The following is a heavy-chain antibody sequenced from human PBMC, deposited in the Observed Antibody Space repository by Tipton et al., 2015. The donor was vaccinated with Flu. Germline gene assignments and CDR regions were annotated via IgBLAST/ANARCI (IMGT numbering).Heavy chain of an antibody. CDR3: ARGRIQLWAYYYSYGMDV. CDR1: GYTFTSYD. D-gene: IGHD5-18*01. J-gene: IGHJ6*02. CDR2: MNPNSGNT. V-gene: IGHV1-8*01. Sequence: QVQLVQSGAEVKKPGASVKVSCKASGYTFTSYDINWVRQATGQGLEWMGWMNPNSGNTGYAQKFQGRVTMTRNTSISTAYMELSSRSSEDTAVYYCARGRIQLWAYYYSYGMDVWGQGTTVTVSS.